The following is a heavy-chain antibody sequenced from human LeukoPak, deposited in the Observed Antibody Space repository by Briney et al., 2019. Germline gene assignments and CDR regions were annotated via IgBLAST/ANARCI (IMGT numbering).Heavy chain of an antibody. CDR1: GGSISSGGYS. CDR3: ARRGLTGWFDP. D-gene: IGHD2-15*01. CDR2: IYHSGST. J-gene: IGHJ5*02. Sequence: SETLFLTCAVSGGSISSGGYSWSWIRQPPGKGLEWIGYIYHSGSTYYNPSLKSRVTISVDRSKNQFSLKLSSVTAADTAVYYCARRGLTGWFDPWGQGTLVTVSS. V-gene: IGHV4-30-2*01.